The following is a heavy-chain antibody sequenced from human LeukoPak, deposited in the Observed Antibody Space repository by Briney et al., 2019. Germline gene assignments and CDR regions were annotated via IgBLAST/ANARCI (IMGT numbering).Heavy chain of an antibody. CDR3: ARELGGGYSYDFDY. Sequence: PGGSLRLSCAASGFTFSSYSMNWVRQAPGKGLEWVSSISSSSSYIYYADSVKGRFTISRDNSKNTLYLQMNSLRAEDTAVYYCARELGGGYSYDFDYWGQGTLVTVSS. J-gene: IGHJ4*02. CDR2: ISSSSSYI. D-gene: IGHD5-18*01. CDR1: GFTFSSYS. V-gene: IGHV3-21*01.